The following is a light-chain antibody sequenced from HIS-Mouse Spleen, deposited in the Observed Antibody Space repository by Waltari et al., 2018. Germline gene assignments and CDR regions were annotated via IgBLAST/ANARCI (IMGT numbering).Light chain of an antibody. V-gene: IGKV2-30*02. CDR1: QSLVHSDGNTY. CDR2: KVS. Sequence: DVVMTQSPISLPVTLGQPASISCRSSQSLVHSDGNTYLNWFQQKPGQSPRRLIYKVSNRDSGVPDRFSGSGSGTDFTLKISRVEAEDVGVYYCLQGTHWPPITFGQGTRLEIK. CDR3: LQGTHWPPIT. J-gene: IGKJ5*01.